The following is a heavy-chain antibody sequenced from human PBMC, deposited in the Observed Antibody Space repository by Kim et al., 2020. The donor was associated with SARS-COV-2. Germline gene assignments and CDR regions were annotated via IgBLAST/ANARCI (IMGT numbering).Heavy chain of an antibody. CDR3: ARDGAEDGYNLDAFDI. J-gene: IGHJ3*02. CDR2: IYSGGST. Sequence: GGSLRLSCAASGFTVSSNYMSWVRQAPGKGLEWVSVIYSGGSTYYADSVKGRFTISRDNSKNTLYLQMNSLRAEDTAVYYCARDGAEDGYNLDAFDIWGQGTMVTVSS. D-gene: IGHD5-12*01. CDR1: GFTVSSNY. V-gene: IGHV3-66*01.